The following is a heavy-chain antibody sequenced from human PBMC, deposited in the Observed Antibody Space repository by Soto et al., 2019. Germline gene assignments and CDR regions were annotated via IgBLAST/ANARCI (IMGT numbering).Heavy chain of an antibody. CDR1: GFTFSSYA. J-gene: IGHJ6*04. CDR3: ARDQRFNWNYGYYYYGMDV. D-gene: IGHD1-7*01. V-gene: IGHV3-30-3*01. Sequence: PGGSLRLSCAASGFTFSSYAMHWVRQAPGKGLEWVAVISYDGSNKYYADSVKGRFTISRDNSKNTLYLQMNSLRAEDTAVYYCARDQRFNWNYGYYYYGMDVWGKGTTVTVSS. CDR2: ISYDGSNK.